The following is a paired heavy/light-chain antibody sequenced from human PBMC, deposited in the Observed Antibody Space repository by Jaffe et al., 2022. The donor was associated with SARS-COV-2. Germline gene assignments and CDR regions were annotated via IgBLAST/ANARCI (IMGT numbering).Heavy chain of an antibody. Sequence: EVQLVESGGGLVQPGRSLRLSCAASGFKFDDYAMHWVRQTPGKGLEWVSGINWNGYRIGYADSVKGRFTISRDNAKTSLFLDMNSLRSEDTAFYFCAKDIGDGYNNFDHWGQGTLVTVSS. J-gene: IGHJ4*02. CDR1: GFKFDDYA. D-gene: IGHD2-21*01. CDR2: INWNGYRI. V-gene: IGHV3-9*01. CDR3: AKDIGDGYNNFDH.
Light chain of an antibody. CDR2: GRN. CDR3: VSRVSNGDHLRL. J-gene: IGLJ3*02. Sequence: SSELTQDPAVSVALGQTVRITCQGAALRSNYASWYQQKPGQAPILVFYGRNNRPSGIPDRFSGSYSGSTASLTISGAQAEDEADYYCVSRVSNGDHLRLFGGGTKLTVL. V-gene: IGLV3-19*01. CDR1: ALRSNY.